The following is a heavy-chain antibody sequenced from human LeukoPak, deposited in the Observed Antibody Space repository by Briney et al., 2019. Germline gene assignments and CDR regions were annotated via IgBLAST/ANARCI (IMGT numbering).Heavy chain of an antibody. CDR1: GFTFGTYW. CDR3: ATDASGDSYADY. D-gene: IGHD5-18*01. CDR2: IKPDGSHI. V-gene: IGHV3-7*01. J-gene: IGHJ4*02. Sequence: GGSLRLSCAASGFTFGTYWMNWVRQAPGRGLEWVANIKPDGSHIYYVDSVKGRFTISRDNAKNSLYLQIISLRAEDTAIYYCATDASGDSYADYWGQGTPVTVSS.